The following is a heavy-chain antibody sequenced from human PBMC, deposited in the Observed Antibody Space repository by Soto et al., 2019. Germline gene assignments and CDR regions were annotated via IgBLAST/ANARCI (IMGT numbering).Heavy chain of an antibody. CDR3: ARGAMANFDY. CDR1: GGTFGSHG. Sequence: SVKVSCKASGGTFGSHGIAWVRQAPGQGLEWMGGLIAMLGTPTYARKIQGRATITADESLTSSYLELRSLRSEDTAVYFCARGAMANFDYWGQGTVVTVSS. V-gene: IGHV1-69*13. CDR2: LIAMLGTP. D-gene: IGHD5-18*01. J-gene: IGHJ4*02.